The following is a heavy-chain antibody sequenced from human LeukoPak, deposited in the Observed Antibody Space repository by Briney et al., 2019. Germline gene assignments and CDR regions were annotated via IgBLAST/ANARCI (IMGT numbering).Heavy chain of an antibody. Sequence: GGSLRLSCAASGFTFSSYSMNWVRQAPGKGLEWVSSISSSSYIYYADSVKGRFTISRDNAKNSLYLQMNSLRAEDTAVYYCARAAVGDIVVVPAAPYYYMDVWGKGTTVTVSS. CDR2: ISSSSYI. J-gene: IGHJ6*03. D-gene: IGHD2-2*01. CDR3: ARAAVGDIVVVPAAPYYYMDV. V-gene: IGHV3-21*01. CDR1: GFTFSSYS.